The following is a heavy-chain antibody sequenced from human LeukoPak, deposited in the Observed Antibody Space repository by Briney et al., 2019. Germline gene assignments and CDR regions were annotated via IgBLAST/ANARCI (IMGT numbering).Heavy chain of an antibody. CDR1: GYTFTSYG. D-gene: IGHD6-19*01. Sequence: ASVKVSCKASGYTFTSYGINWVRQAPGQGLEWMGRISGYNGNTNYAQKLQGRVTMTTDTSTRTAYMELRSLRSDDTAVYYCARTQWSPPYYYYMDVWGKGTTVTISS. J-gene: IGHJ6*03. V-gene: IGHV1-18*01. CDR3: ARTQWSPPYYYYMDV. CDR2: ISGYNGNT.